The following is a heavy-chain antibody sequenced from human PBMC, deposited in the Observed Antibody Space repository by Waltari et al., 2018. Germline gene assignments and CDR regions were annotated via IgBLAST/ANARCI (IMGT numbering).Heavy chain of an antibody. V-gene: IGHV3-21*01. Sequence: EVQLVESGGGLVKPGGSLRLSCAASGFTFSSYRLNWVRQAPGKGLEWVSSISSSSSYIYYADSVKGRFTISRDNAKNSLYLQMNSLRAEDTAVYYCARDKSIAADYWGQGTLVTVSS. J-gene: IGHJ4*02. CDR1: GFTFSSYR. CDR2: ISSSSSYI. D-gene: IGHD6-6*01. CDR3: ARDKSIAADY.